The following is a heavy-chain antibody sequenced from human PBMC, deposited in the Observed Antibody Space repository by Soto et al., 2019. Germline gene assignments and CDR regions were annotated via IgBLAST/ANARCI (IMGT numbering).Heavy chain of an antibody. CDR3: ARESGSVVVTDAFAI. CDR1: GFTFSSYA. Sequence: PVGSLRLSCTASGFTFSSYAMHWVRHSPFKGLGWVAVISYDGSNKYYADSVKGRFTISRDNSKNTLCLQMNSLRAEDTAVYYCARESGSVVVTDAFAIWGQGTMVTVS. CDR2: ISYDGSNK. D-gene: IGHD3-22*01. J-gene: IGHJ3*02. V-gene: IGHV3-30-3*01.